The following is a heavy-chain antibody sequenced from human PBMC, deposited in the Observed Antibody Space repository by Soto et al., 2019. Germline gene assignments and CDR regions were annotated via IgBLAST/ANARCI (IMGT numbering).Heavy chain of an antibody. Sequence: TSETLSLTCAVYGGSFSGYYWSWIRQPPGKGLEWIGEINHSGSTNHNPSLKSRVTISVDTSKNQFSLKLSSVTAADTAVYYCARGRITMVRGVNTNWFDPWGQGTLVTVSS. CDR2: INHSGST. V-gene: IGHV4-34*01. D-gene: IGHD3-10*01. CDR3: ARGRITMVRGVNTNWFDP. J-gene: IGHJ5*02. CDR1: GGSFSGYY.